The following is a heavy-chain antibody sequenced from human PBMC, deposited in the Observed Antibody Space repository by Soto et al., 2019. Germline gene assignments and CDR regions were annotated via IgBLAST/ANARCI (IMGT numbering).Heavy chain of an antibody. CDR1: GFTFSSYS. J-gene: IGHJ5*02. Sequence: GGSLRLSCAASGFTFSSYSMNWVRPAPGKGLEWVSSISSSSSYIYYADSVKGRFTISRDNAKNSLYLQMNSLRAEDTAVYYCARDPSSSPNLNWFDPWGQGTLVTVSS. V-gene: IGHV3-21*01. CDR3: ARDPSSSPNLNWFDP. D-gene: IGHD6-6*01. CDR2: ISSSSSYI.